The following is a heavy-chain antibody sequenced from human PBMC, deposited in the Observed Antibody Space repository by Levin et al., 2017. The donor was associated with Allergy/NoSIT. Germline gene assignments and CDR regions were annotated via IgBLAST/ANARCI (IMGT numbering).Heavy chain of an antibody. D-gene: IGHD3-9*01. CDR3: ARGNYDIFLAYDY. CDR2: IYSGGST. J-gene: IGHJ4*02. Sequence: GESLKISCAASGFTVSSNYMSWVRQAPGKGLEWVSVIYSGGSTYYADSVKGRFTISRDNSKNTLYLQMNSLRAEDTAVYYCARGNYDIFLAYDYWGQGTLVTVSS. V-gene: IGHV3-53*01. CDR1: GFTVSSNY.